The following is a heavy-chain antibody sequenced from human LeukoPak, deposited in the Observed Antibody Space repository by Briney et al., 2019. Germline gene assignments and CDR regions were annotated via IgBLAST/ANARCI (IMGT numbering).Heavy chain of an antibody. D-gene: IGHD6-13*01. V-gene: IGHV3-21*01. Sequence: GGSLRLSCAASGFTFSSYSMNWVRQAPGKGLEWVSSISSSSSYIYYADSVKGRFTISRDNAKNSLYLQMNSLRAENTAVYYCARLRQQLDRRGPFDYWGQGTLVTVSS. CDR1: GFTFSSYS. CDR2: ISSSSSYI. J-gene: IGHJ4*02. CDR3: ARLRQQLDRRGPFDY.